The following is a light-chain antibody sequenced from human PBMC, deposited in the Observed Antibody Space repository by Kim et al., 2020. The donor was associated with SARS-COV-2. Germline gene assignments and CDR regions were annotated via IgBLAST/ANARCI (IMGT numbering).Light chain of an antibody. CDR2: WAS. CDR3: QQYYNTPWT. J-gene: IGKJ1*01. V-gene: IGKV4-1*01. Sequence: ATINCKSSQSVLYSSNNNSYLAWYQQKPGQPPKLLIYWASTRESGVPDRFSGSGSGTDFTLTISSLQAEDVAVYYCQQYYNTPWTFGQGTKVEIK. CDR1: QSVLYSSNNNSY.